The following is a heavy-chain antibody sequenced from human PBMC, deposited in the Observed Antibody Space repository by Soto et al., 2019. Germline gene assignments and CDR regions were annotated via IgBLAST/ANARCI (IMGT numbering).Heavy chain of an antibody. CDR1: GFTVSSND. Sequence: EVHLVESGGGLIQPGGSLRLSCAASGFTVSSNDMSWVRQAPGKGLEWVSVIYSGGSTSYSDSVQGGFTISRDNSKNTLYLQMNSLRAQYTVGYYWPRHITTDPMLVYWGQGPRVPVSS. V-gene: IGHV3-53*01. CDR2: IYSGGST. CDR3: PRHITTDPMLVY. J-gene: IGHJ4*02. D-gene: IGHD3-22*01.